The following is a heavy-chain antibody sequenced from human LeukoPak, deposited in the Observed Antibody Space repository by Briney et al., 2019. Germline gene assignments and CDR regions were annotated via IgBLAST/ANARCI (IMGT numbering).Heavy chain of an antibody. V-gene: IGHV4-31*03. CDR1: GGSISSWGYY. Sequence: PSQTLSLTCTVSGGSISSWGYYWSWIRQHPGKGLEWIGYIFYTGSTHYNPSLKSRVTISVDTSKNQFSLKLSSVTAADMPVYYCAREDANVCTSATQILHCVIYCGQGTLVTVSS. J-gene: IGHJ4*02. CDR2: IFYTGST. CDR3: AREDANVCTSATQILHCVIY. D-gene: IGHD1-26*01.